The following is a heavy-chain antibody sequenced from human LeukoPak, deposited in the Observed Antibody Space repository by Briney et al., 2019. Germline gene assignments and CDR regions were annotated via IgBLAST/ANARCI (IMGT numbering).Heavy chain of an antibody. D-gene: IGHD3-3*01. CDR2: ISSSGSTI. CDR3: ARDAANYDFWSGSITSTWFDP. Sequence: GGSLRLSCAASGFTFSDYYMSWIPQAPGKGLKWVSYISSSGSTIYYADSVKGRFTISRDNAKNSLYLQMNSLRAEDTAVYYCARDAANYDFWSGSITSTWFDPWGQATLVTVSS. J-gene: IGHJ5*02. CDR1: GFTFSDYY. V-gene: IGHV3-11*04.